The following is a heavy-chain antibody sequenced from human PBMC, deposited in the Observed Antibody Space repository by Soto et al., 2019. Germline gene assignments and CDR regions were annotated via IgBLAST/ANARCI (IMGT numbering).Heavy chain of an antibody. CDR2: ISSSGTTE. D-gene: IGHD6-19*01. J-gene: IGHJ4*02. V-gene: IGHV3-11*01. Sequence: VQLVESGGGLVKPGGSLRLSCAASGFTFSGYYMSWIREAPGKGLEWISYISSSGTTENYADSVKGRFTVSRDNAKNSLYLQVNSLRAEDTAVYYCARDRGAVVGQYFDYWGQGTLVTVSS. CDR3: ARDRGAVVGQYFDY. CDR1: GFTFSGYY.